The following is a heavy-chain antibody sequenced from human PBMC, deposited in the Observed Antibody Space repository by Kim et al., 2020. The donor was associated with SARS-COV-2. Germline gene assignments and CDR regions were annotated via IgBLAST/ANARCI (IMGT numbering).Heavy chain of an antibody. Sequence: PSLKSRVTRSVDRSKNQFSLKLSSVTAADTAVYYCASGLVRFLEWYGMDVWGQGTTVTVSS. D-gene: IGHD3-3*01. CDR3: ASGLVRFLEWYGMDV. J-gene: IGHJ6*02. V-gene: IGHV4-30-2*01.